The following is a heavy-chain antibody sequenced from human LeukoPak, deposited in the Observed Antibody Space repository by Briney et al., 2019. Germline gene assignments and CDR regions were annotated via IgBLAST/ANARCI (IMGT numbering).Heavy chain of an antibody. CDR2: IFNSGST. Sequence: SETLSLTCTVSGGYISSYYWSWIRQPPGKGLEWIGYIFNSGSTNYNPSLKSRVTISVDTSKNQFSLKLSSVTAADTAVYFCALGDCSSTSCYVFDYWGQGTLVTVSS. V-gene: IGHV4-59*01. CDR3: ALGDCSSTSCYVFDY. J-gene: IGHJ4*02. CDR1: GGYISSYY. D-gene: IGHD2-2*01.